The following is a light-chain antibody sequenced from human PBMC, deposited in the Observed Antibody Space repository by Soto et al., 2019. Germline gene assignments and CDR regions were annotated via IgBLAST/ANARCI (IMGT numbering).Light chain of an antibody. J-gene: IGKJ5*01. V-gene: IGKV3-15*01. CDR3: QQSYRTPIT. Sequence: EMVLTQSPGRLSLSPGERATLSCRASQSVSSNLAWYQQKPGQAPRLLIYGASTRATGIPARFSGSGSGTDFTLTISSLQPEDVATYFCQQSYRTPITFGQGTRLEIK. CDR1: QSVSSN. CDR2: GAS.